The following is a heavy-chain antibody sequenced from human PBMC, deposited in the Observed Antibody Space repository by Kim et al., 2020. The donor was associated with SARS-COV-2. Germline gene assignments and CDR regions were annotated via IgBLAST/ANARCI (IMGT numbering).Heavy chain of an antibody. V-gene: IGHV3-23*01. CDR3: AKDRISGDGFWEFDY. CDR1: GFAFYAYA. D-gene: IGHD3-3*01. Sequence: GGSLRLSCAASGFAFYAYAMNWIRQAPGRGLEWVSGIVRSSDKYYAESVNGRFTISRDTSNNLVYLQMNSLRAEDTAIYYCAKDRISGDGFWEFDYWGQGSLVTVSS. J-gene: IGHJ4*02. CDR2: IVRSSDK.